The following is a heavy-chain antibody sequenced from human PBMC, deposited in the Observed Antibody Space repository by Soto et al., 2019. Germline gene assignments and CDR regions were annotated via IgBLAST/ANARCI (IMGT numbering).Heavy chain of an antibody. D-gene: IGHD1-26*01. Sequence: EVQLVESGGGLVQPGGSLRLSCAASGFTFSSYSMNWVRQAPGKGLEWVSYISSSSSTIYYADSVKGRFTISRDNAKNSLYLQMNSLRAEDTAVYYCARDALLRNYDAFDIWGQGTMVTVSS. CDR1: GFTFSSYS. J-gene: IGHJ3*02. V-gene: IGHV3-48*01. CDR2: ISSSSSTI. CDR3: ARDALLRNYDAFDI.